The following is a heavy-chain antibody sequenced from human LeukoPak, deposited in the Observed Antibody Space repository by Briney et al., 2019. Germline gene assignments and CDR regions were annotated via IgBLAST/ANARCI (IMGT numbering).Heavy chain of an antibody. CDR3: ARRRGRWRTDRFDYFAY. D-gene: IGHD3-16*01. CDR2: ISYSGST. CDR1: GGSISSYF. Sequence: SETLSLTCTVSGGSISSYFWSWFRQPPGKGLEWIGYISYSGSTNYNPSLKSRITISLNTSKNQFSLKLSSVTAADTAGYYCARRRGRWRTDRFDYFAYWGQGALVAVSS. V-gene: IGHV4-59*08. J-gene: IGHJ4*02.